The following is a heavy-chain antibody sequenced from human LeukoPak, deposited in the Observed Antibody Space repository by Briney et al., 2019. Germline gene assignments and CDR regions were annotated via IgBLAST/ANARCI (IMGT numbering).Heavy chain of an antibody. Sequence: PSETLSLTCTVSSGSIGDYYWSWVRQSPGRGLEWLGYIYHSGSTSYNPSLKSRVTISLDTSKNQFSLKLNSLTAADSAVYYCARGADFWTGYFHFDHWGQGTLVTVSS. CDR2: IYHSGST. J-gene: IGHJ4*02. CDR1: SGSIGDYY. D-gene: IGHD3/OR15-3a*01. V-gene: IGHV4-59*01. CDR3: ARGADFWTGYFHFDH.